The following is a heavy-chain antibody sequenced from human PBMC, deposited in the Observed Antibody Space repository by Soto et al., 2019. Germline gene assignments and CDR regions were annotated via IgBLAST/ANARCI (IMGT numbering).Heavy chain of an antibody. CDR2: ISGSGGST. Sequence: HPGGSLRLSCAASGFTFSSYAMSWVRQAPGKGLEWVSAISGSGGSTYYADSVKGRFTISRDNSKNTLYLQMNSLRAEDTAVYYCAFYCSGTSCYVSNSWGQGTLVTVSS. D-gene: IGHD2-2*01. CDR3: AFYCSGTSCYVSNS. J-gene: IGHJ4*02. CDR1: GFTFSSYA. V-gene: IGHV3-23*01.